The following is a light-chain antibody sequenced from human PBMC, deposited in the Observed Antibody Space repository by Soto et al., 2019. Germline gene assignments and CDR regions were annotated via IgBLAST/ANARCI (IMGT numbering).Light chain of an antibody. CDR1: QSISSSY. CDR3: QQYNDWPT. J-gene: IGKJ1*01. V-gene: IGKV3-20*01. Sequence: EIVLTHSPGSLSFSPWKRSTLSSRASQSISSSYLAWYQQRRGQAPRLLIYGATSRATGIPDRFSGSGSGTEFTLTISSLQSEDFAVYYCQQYNDWPTFGQGTKVDIK. CDR2: GAT.